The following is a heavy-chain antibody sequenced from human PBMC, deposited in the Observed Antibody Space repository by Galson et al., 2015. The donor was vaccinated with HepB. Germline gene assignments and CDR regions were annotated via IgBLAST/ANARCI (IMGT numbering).Heavy chain of an antibody. D-gene: IGHD3-3*01. CDR1: EFTFSNAW. Sequence: SLRLSCAASEFTFSNAWMNWVRQAPGKGLEWVGRIKSKTDGGTTDYAAPVKGRFTISRDDLKNMLYLQMNSLKIEDTAVYYCTTDRQGFGVVIASPKYYYYGMDVWGQGTTVTVSS. CDR2: IKSKTDGGTT. J-gene: IGHJ6*02. V-gene: IGHV3-15*01. CDR3: TTDRQGFGVVIASPKYYYYGMDV.